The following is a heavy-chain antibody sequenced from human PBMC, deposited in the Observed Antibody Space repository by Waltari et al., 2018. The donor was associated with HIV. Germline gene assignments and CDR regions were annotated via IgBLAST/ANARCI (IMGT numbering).Heavy chain of an antibody. J-gene: IGHJ4*02. D-gene: IGHD3-10*01. V-gene: IGHV3-7*04. Sequence: EVQLVESGGGLVQPGGSLRLSCAASGFTFSSYWMSWVRQAPGKGVEGVANKKQCGREQYYVDSVNGRFPISRDNAGNSLYLQMNGLSAETTAVYYCGRGWFYGSGSKVNWGQGTLVTVSS. CDR2: KKQCGREQ. CDR3: GRGWFYGSGSKVN. CDR1: GFTFSSYW.